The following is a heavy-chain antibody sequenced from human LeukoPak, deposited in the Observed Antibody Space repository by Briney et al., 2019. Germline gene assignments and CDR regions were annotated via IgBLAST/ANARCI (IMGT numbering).Heavy chain of an antibody. D-gene: IGHD3-22*01. Sequence: PGGSLRLSCAASGFTFGMYSMNWVRQAPGKGLEWLSYISSSSTIYYAGSVKGRFTISRDNAKNLLYLQMNSLRAEDTAVYYCARVYYDSSGYYYLVYWGQGTLVTVSP. CDR1: GFTFGMYS. CDR3: ARVYYDSSGYYYLVY. J-gene: IGHJ4*02. CDR2: ISSSSTI. V-gene: IGHV3-48*01.